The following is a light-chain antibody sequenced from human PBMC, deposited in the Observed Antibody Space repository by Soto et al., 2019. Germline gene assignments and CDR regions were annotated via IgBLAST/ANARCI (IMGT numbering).Light chain of an antibody. CDR3: ATWDDRLTAWV. J-gene: IGLJ3*02. Sequence: QSVLTQSPSVSGAPRQSVNISCSGNNSNIGSNAVHWYQQLPGKAPKLLMYYNDMLPSGVSDRFSGSKSGTSASLAISGLQSGDEGDYYCATWDDRLTAWVFGGGTKVTVL. CDR1: NSNIGSNA. V-gene: IGLV1-36*01. CDR2: YND.